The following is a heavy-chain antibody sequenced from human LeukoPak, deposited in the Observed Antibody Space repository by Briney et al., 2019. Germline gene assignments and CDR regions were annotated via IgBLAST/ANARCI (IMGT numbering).Heavy chain of an antibody. V-gene: IGHV3-74*01. CDR1: GFTFSRHW. CDR3: TTYKVVVSYFDY. D-gene: IGHD3-22*01. Sequence: AGSLRLSCAASGFTFSRHWMHWVRQAPGKGLVWVSRINGDDSSAAYAAYVKGRFTISRDNAKNTLYLQMNSLRAEDTAVYYCTTYKVVVSYFDYWGQGTLVTVSS. CDR2: INGDDSSA. J-gene: IGHJ4*02.